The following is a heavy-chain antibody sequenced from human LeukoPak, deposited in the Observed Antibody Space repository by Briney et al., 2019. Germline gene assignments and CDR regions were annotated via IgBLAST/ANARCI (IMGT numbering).Heavy chain of an antibody. CDR2: INHSGST. V-gene: IGHV4-34*01. CDR1: GGSFSGYY. CDR3: ARGLGGYYGSGSYSWWY. J-gene: IGHJ4*02. Sequence: SEALSLTCAVYGGSFSGYYWSWIRQPPGKGLEWIGEINHSGSTNYNPSLKSRVTISVDTSKNQFSLKLSSVTAADTAVYYCARGLGGYYGSGSYSWWYWGQGTLVTVSS. D-gene: IGHD3-10*01.